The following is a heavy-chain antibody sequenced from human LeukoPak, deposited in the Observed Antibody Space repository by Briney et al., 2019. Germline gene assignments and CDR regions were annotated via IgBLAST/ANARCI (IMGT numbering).Heavy chain of an antibody. Sequence: GGSLRLSCASSGIAFSDSAKYWVRQAPGKGLECVSVITDSYNTYYGDSVKGRFTVSRDNSRKTLFLQMNSLRVDDTALYYCVKGACSSGCSGNHWGQGTRVIVSS. CDR3: VKGACSSGCSGNH. D-gene: IGHD6-19*01. J-gene: IGHJ5*02. CDR2: ITDSYNT. CDR1: GIAFSDSA. V-gene: IGHV3-23*01.